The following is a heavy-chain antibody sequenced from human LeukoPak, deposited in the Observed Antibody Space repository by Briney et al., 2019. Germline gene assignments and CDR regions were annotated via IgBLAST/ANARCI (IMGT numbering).Heavy chain of an antibody. CDR3: VRGRLSTTPYHFDY. J-gene: IGHJ4*02. CDR2: VIWNSGGI. Sequence: PGRSLRLSCAASGFTFDDYAMNWVRQAPGKGLEWVSGVIWNSGGIAYADSVKGRFTISRDNAKNSLYLQMNSLRSEDTALYYCVRGRLSTTPYHFDYWGQGTLVTVSS. CDR1: GFTFDDYA. D-gene: IGHD5/OR15-5a*01. V-gene: IGHV3-9*01.